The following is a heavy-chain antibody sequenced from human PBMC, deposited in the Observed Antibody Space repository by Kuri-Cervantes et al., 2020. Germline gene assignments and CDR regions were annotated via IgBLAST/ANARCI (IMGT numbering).Heavy chain of an antibody. D-gene: IGHD2-2*03. Sequence: GESLKISCAASGFTFSSYDMHWVRQATGKGLEWVSAIGTAGDTYYPGSVKGRFTISRENAKNSLYLQMNSLRVDDTALYYCARWIGGFDPWGQGTLVTVSS. J-gene: IGHJ5*02. CDR2: IGTAGDT. CDR3: ARWIGGFDP. V-gene: IGHV3-13*01. CDR1: GFTFSSYD.